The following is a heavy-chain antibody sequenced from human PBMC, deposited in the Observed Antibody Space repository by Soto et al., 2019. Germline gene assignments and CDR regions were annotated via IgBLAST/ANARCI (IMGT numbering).Heavy chain of an antibody. CDR3: AKGNFYDSSGYLNFAY. V-gene: IGHV3-23*01. J-gene: IGHJ4*02. Sequence: PGGSLRLSCAASGFTFSSYAMSWVRQAPGKGLEWVSAISGSGGGTYYADSVKGRFTMSRDNPKNTLYLQMISLRAEDTAVYYCAKGNFYDSSGYLNFAYWGQGTLVTVSS. CDR1: GFTFSSYA. D-gene: IGHD3-22*01. CDR2: ISGSGGGT.